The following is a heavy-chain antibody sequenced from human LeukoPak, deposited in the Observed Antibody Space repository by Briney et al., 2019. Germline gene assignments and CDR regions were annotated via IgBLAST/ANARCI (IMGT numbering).Heavy chain of an antibody. J-gene: IGHJ3*02. CDR3: ARVPMGLGAFDI. CDR1: GYSITNASF. CDR2: IYHSGST. V-gene: IGHV4-38-2*02. Sequence: SETLSLTCSVSGYSITNASFWGWIRQPPGKGLEWIGSIYHSGSTFYNPSLKSRVTISVDTSKKQFSLKLSSVTAADTAVYYCARVPMGLGAFDIWGQGTMVTVSS. D-gene: IGHD3-16*01.